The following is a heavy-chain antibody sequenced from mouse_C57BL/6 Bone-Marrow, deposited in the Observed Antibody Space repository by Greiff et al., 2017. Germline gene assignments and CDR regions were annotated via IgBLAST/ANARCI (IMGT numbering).Heavy chain of an antibody. V-gene: IGHV1-15*01. Sequence: QVQLQQSGAELVRPGASVTLSCKASGYTFTDYEMHWVKQTPVHGLEWIGAIDPETGGTAYNQKFKGKAILTADKSSSTAYMESRSLTSEDSAVYYCTRSETLLRYAYWGQGTLVTVSA. D-gene: IGHD1-2*01. J-gene: IGHJ3*01. CDR3: TRSETLLRYAY. CDR2: IDPETGGT. CDR1: GYTFTDYE.